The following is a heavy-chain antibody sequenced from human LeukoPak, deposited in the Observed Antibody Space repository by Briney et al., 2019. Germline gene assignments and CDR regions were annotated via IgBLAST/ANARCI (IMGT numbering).Heavy chain of an antibody. CDR3: AKDPTLPSYGGYGVY. J-gene: IGHJ4*02. D-gene: IGHD4-17*01. Sequence: GGSLRLSCAASGFTFSSYAMSWVRQAPGKGLEWVSAISGSGGSTYYADSVKGRFTISRDNSKNTLYLQMNSLRAEDTAVYYCAKDPTLPSYGGYGVYWGQGTLVTVSS. CDR2: ISGSGGST. CDR1: GFTFSSYA. V-gene: IGHV3-23*01.